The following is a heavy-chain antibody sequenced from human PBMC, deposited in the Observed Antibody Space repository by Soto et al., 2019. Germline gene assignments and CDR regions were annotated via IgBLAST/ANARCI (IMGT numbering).Heavy chain of an antibody. V-gene: IGHV4-34*01. Sequence: PSETLSLTCAVYGGSFSGYYWSWIRQPPGKGLEWIGEINHSGSTNYNPSLKSRVTISVDTSKNQFSLKLSSVTAADTAVYYCARKGSPYYYGSGSRRWFDPWGQGTLVTVSS. CDR1: GGSFSGYY. CDR2: INHSGST. J-gene: IGHJ5*02. CDR3: ARKGSPYYYGSGSRRWFDP. D-gene: IGHD3-10*01.